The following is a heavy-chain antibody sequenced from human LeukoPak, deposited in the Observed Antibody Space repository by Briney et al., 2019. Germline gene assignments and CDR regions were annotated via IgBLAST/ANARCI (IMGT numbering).Heavy chain of an antibody. CDR1: GGSFSGYY. Sequence: PSETLSLTCAVYGGSFSGYYWSWIRQPPGKGLEWIGEINHSGSTNYNPSLKSRVAISVDTSKNQFSLKLSSVTAADTAVYYCARVDGDYSYYYYYMDVWGKGTTVTVSS. CDR3: ARVDGDYSYYYYYMDV. J-gene: IGHJ6*03. D-gene: IGHD4-17*01. CDR2: INHSGST. V-gene: IGHV4-34*01.